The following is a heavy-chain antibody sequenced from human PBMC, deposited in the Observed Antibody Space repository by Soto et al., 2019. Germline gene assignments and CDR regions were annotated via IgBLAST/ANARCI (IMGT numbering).Heavy chain of an antibody. CDR3: ARSTIAPHVFMYPFDS. CDR2: IYNDRST. V-gene: IGHV4-39*01. CDR1: GSSISSNTYY. Sequence: AETLSLTCAVSGSSISSNTYYWACIRRPPGKGLECNGSIYNDRSTYYNPSLKSGIITSENTSKNELSLELNYVTAADTAVYYCARSTIAPHVFMYPFDSWGQGTLVTVSS. J-gene: IGHJ4*01. D-gene: IGHD6-6*01.